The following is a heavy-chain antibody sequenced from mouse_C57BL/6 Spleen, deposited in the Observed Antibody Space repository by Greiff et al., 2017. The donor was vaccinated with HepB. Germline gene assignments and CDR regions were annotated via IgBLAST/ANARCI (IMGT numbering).Heavy chain of an antibody. Sequence: DVKLVESGPGLVKPSQSLSLTCSVTGYSITSGYYWNWIRQFPGNKLEWMGYISYDGSNNYNPSLKNRISITRDTSKNQFFLKLNSVTTEDTATYYCARGKGDYWGQGTTLTVSS. CDR2: ISYDGSN. V-gene: IGHV3-6*01. J-gene: IGHJ2*01. CDR3: ARGKGDY. CDR1: GYSITSGYY.